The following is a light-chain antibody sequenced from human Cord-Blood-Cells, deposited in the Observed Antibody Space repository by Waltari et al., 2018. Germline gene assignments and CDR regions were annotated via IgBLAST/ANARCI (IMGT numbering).Light chain of an antibody. J-gene: IGLJ2*01. CDR3: QSYDSISVV. CDR2: GNS. V-gene: IGLV1-40*01. CDR1: SSNIGAGYE. Sequence: QSVLTQPPSVSGAPGQRVTISCTGSSSNIGAGYEVHWYQQLPGTAPKLLIYGNSNRPSGFPDRFSASKSGTSASLAISGLQAEDEADYYCQSYDSISVVFGGGTKLTVL.